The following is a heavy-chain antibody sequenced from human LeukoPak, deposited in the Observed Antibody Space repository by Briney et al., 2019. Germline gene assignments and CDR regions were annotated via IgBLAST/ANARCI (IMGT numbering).Heavy chain of an antibody. CDR3: ARDHFSGSFDY. CDR1: GGTFSSYA. V-gene: IGHV1-69*05. CDR2: IIPIFGTA. Sequence: ASVKVSCKASGGTFSSYAISWVRQAPGQGLEWMGGIIPIFGTANYAQKFQGRVTITTDESTSTAYMELSSLRSEDTAVYYRARDHFSGSFDYWGQGTLVTVSS. J-gene: IGHJ4*02. D-gene: IGHD1-26*01.